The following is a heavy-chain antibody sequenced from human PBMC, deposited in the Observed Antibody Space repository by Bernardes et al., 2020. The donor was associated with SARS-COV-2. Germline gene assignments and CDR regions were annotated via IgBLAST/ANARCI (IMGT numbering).Heavy chain of an antibody. CDR2: ITIDGSEK. CDR1: GFTFRCYW. Sequence: GGTLRLYCASSGFTFRCYWMSWVRKGPGKGLEWVAKITIDGSEKYYVDSGKGRFTISRDNAKNSLYLEVNSLRAEDTAVYYCARGAYMLGNDLWGQGTLVTVSS. J-gene: IGHJ5*02. CDR3: ARGAYMLGNDL. V-gene: IGHV3-7*01. D-gene: IGHD2-21*01.